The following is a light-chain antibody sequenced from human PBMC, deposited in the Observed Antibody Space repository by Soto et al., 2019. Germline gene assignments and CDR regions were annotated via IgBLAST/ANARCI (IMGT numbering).Light chain of an antibody. CDR3: AAWYDSLNVVV. Sequence: QSVLTQPPSASGTPGQRITISCSGSSSNIGSNTVNWYQQLPGRAPQLLIYSNNQRPSGVPDRFSGSKSGTSAALAISWLQSDDEADYYCAAWYDSLNVVVFGGGTKLTVL. CDR1: SSNIGSNT. CDR2: SNN. J-gene: IGLJ2*01. V-gene: IGLV1-44*01.